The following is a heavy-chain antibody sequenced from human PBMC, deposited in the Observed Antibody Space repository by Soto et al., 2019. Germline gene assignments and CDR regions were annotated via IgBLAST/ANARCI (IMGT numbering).Heavy chain of an antibody. CDR3: ARNPGWGQLLWKDAYFDY. V-gene: IGHV3-11*01. CDR2: ISSSGSTI. J-gene: IGHJ4*02. D-gene: IGHD2-2*01. CDR1: GFTFSDYY. Sequence: GGSLRLSCAASGFTFSDYYMSWIRQAPGKGLEWVSYISSSGSTIYYADSVKGRFTISRDNAKNSLYLQMNSLRAEDTAVYYCARNPGWGQLLWKDAYFDYWGQGTLVTVSS.